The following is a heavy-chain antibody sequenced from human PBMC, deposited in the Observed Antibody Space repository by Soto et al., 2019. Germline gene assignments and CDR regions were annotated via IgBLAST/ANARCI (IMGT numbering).Heavy chain of an antibody. CDR3: ASSHAGAHITAAVH. J-gene: IGHJ4*02. Sequence: PSETLSLTCAVSGGSISSGGYSWSWIRQPPGKGLEWIGYIYHSGSTYYNPSLKSRVTISVDRSKSQFSLKLSSVTAADTAVYYCASSHAGAHITAAVHWGQGTLVTVS. CDR1: GGSISSGGYS. CDR2: IYHSGST. D-gene: IGHD6-13*01. V-gene: IGHV4-30-2*01.